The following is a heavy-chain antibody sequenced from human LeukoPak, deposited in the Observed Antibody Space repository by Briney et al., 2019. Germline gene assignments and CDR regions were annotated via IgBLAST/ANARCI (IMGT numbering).Heavy chain of an antibody. CDR2: MSSSGIS. CDR3: ARLKIRGYSLDY. Sequence: SETLSLTCTVSNGSISSDTYFWSWIRQPAGKGLEWIGRMSSSGISTYSPSLKSRVTISVDTSKNQFSLKLSSVTAADTAVYYCARLKIRGYSLDYWGQGTLVTVSS. CDR1: NGSISSDTYF. D-gene: IGHD5-12*01. J-gene: IGHJ4*02. V-gene: IGHV4-61*02.